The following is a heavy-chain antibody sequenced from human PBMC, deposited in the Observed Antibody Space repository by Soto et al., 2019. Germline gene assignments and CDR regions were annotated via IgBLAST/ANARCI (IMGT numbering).Heavy chain of an antibody. CDR1: GFSLSTSGVG. CDR3: AHPWSSRVDGSGSYYATYFDY. J-gene: IGHJ4*02. D-gene: IGHD3-10*01. V-gene: IGHV2-5*02. CDR2: IYWDDDK. Sequence: SGPTLVNPTQTLTLTCTFSGFSLSTSGVGVGWIRQPPGKALEWLALIYWDDDKRYSPSLKSRLTITKDTSKNQVVLTMTNMDPVDTATYYCAHPWSSRVDGSGSYYATYFDYWGQGTLVTVSS.